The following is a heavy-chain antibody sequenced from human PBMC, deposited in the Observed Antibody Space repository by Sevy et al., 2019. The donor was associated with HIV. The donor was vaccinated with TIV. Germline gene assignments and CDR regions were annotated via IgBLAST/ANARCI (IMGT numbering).Heavy chain of an antibody. D-gene: IGHD2-8*01. V-gene: IGHV1-18*01. CDR1: GYTFTSYG. J-gene: IGHJ4*02. CDR2: ISAYNGNA. CDR3: ARERDIVPIFDY. Sequence: ASVKVSCKASGYTFTSYGISWVRQAPGQGLEWMGWISAYNGNANYAQKLQGRVTMTTDTSTSTAYMELRSLRSDDTAVYYCARERDIVPIFDYWGQGTLVTVSS.